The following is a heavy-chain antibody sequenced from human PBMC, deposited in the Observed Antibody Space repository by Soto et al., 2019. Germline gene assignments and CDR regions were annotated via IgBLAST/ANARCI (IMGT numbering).Heavy chain of an antibody. Sequence: GGSLRLSCAVSGFPFDSYSMSWVRQAPGQGLEWLASLSSGSFYIFHADSTRGRFTISRDDAKNLLFLQMNSLTIEDTATYYCAREANTIYAPHGLDVWGQGTAVT. CDR2: LSSGSFYI. CDR3: AREANTIYAPHGLDV. V-gene: IGHV3-21*01. J-gene: IGHJ6*02. D-gene: IGHD3-3*01. CDR1: GFPFDSYS.